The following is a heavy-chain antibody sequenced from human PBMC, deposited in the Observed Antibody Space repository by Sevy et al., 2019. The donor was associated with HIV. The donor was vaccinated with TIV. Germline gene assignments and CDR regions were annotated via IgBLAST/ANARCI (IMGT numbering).Heavy chain of an antibody. V-gene: IGHV4-34*01. D-gene: IGHD2-2*01. J-gene: IGHJ3*02. Sequence: SETLSLTCAVYGGSFSGYYWSWIRQPPGKGLEWVGEINHSGSTNYNPSLKSRVTISVDTSNNQFSLKLSSVTAADTAVYYCARHSSSSSCSHAFDIWGQGTMVTVSS. CDR2: INHSGST. CDR3: ARHSSSSSCSHAFDI. CDR1: GGSFSGYY.